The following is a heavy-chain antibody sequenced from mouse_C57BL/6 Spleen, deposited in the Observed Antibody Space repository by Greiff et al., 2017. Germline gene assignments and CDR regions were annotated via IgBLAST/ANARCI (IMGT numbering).Heavy chain of an antibody. Sequence: EVMLVESGGGLVQSGRSLRLSCATSGFTFSDFYMEWVRQAPGKGLEWIAASRNKANDYTTEYSASVKGRFIVSRDTSQSILYLQMNALRAEDSAIYYCARAARGSRGYFDVWGTGTPVTVSS. CDR2: SRNKANDYTT. D-gene: IGHD3-1*01. CDR1: GFTFSDFY. CDR3: ARAARGSRGYFDV. J-gene: IGHJ1*03. V-gene: IGHV7-1*01.